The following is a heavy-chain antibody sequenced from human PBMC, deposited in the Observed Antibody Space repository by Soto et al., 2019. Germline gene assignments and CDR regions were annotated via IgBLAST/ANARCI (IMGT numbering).Heavy chain of an antibody. V-gene: IGHV1-2*04. Sequence: GASVKVSCKASGYTFTGYYMHWVRQAPGQGLEWMGWINPNSGGTNYAQKFQGWVTMTRDTSISTAYMELSRLRSDDTAVYYCARGQVDTAIPIDYWGQGTLVTVSS. CDR2: INPNSGGT. CDR3: ARGQVDTAIPIDY. CDR1: GYTFTGYY. J-gene: IGHJ4*02. D-gene: IGHD5-18*01.